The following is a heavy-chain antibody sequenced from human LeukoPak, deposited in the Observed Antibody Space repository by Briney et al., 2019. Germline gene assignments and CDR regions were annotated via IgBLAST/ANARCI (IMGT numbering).Heavy chain of an antibody. CDR3: ARDFGLRCSGGTCYSVYYYGMDV. D-gene: IGHD2-15*01. J-gene: IGHJ6*04. CDR2: IKQGGSEK. CDR1: GFSFSNYA. V-gene: IGHV3-7*03. Sequence: GGSLRLSCSASGFSFSNYAMYWVRQAPGKGLEWVANIKQGGSEKYYVDSVKGRFTISRDNAKNSLYLQMNSLRAEDTAVYYCARDFGLRCSGGTCYSVYYYGMDVWDKGTTVTVSS.